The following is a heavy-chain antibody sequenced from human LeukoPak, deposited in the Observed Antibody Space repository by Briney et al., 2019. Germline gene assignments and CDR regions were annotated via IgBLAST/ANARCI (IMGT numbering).Heavy chain of an antibody. J-gene: IGHJ4*02. D-gene: IGHD6-13*01. Sequence: GGSLRLSYVASGFTFSIYWMSWVRQAPGRGPEWLAIIKEDGSVIWDVESVRGRFTISRDNAKNSVYLEMNSLRAEDTAVYYCARGSGRQQLEQNYWGQGNLVTVSS. CDR2: IKEDGSVI. CDR1: GFTFSIYW. CDR3: ARGSGRQQLEQNY. V-gene: IGHV3-7*01.